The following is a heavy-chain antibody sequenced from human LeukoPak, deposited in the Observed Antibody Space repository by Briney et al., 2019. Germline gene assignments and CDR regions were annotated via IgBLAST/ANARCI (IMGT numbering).Heavy chain of an antibody. Sequence: GGSLRLSCAAPGFTFSNYAMSWVRQAPGKGLEWVSAISGSGGSTYYADSVKGRFTISRDNSRHTLYLQMNSLRAEDTAVYYCAKCARVDWLPIDYWGQGTLVTVSS. D-gene: IGHD3-9*01. J-gene: IGHJ4*02. CDR2: ISGSGGST. CDR3: AKCARVDWLPIDY. CDR1: GFTFSNYA. V-gene: IGHV3-23*01.